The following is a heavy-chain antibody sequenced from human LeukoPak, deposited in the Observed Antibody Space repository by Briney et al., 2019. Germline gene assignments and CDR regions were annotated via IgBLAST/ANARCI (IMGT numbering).Heavy chain of an antibody. CDR2: MNPNSGNT. D-gene: IGHD3-10*01. J-gene: IGHJ3*02. CDR1: GYIFTDYY. Sequence: ASVKVSCKASGYIFTDYYVYWVRQATGQGLEWMGWMNPNSGNTGYAQKFQGRVTMTRNTSISTAYMELSSLRSEDTAVYYCARDYYGPGGLAFDIWGQGTMVTVSS. CDR3: ARDYYGPGGLAFDI. V-gene: IGHV1-8*02.